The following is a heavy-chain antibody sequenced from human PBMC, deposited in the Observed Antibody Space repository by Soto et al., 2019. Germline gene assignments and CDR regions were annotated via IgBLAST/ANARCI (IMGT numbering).Heavy chain of an antibody. Sequence: QVQLVESGGGLVKPGGSLRLSCAASGFTFSDYYMSWIRQAPGKGLEWVSYISSSGSTIYYADSVKGRFTISRDNAKNSLYLQMNSLRAEDTAVYYCAREVEVVAATHPVTPLVYGMDVWGQGTTVTVSS. CDR1: GFTFSDYY. CDR3: AREVEVVAATHPVTPLVYGMDV. CDR2: ISSSGSTI. D-gene: IGHD2-15*01. V-gene: IGHV3-11*01. J-gene: IGHJ6*02.